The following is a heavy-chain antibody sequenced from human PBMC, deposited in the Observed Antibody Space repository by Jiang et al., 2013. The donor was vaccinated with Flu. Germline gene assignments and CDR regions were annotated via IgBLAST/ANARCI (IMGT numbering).Heavy chain of an antibody. D-gene: IGHD4-17*01. J-gene: IGHJ4*02. V-gene: IGHV3-30*01. CDR3: ARDLFNPSVNDYGDNTDY. Sequence: KGRFTISRDNSKNTLYLQMNSLRAEDTAVYYCARDLFNPSVNDYGDNTDYWGQGTLVTVSS.